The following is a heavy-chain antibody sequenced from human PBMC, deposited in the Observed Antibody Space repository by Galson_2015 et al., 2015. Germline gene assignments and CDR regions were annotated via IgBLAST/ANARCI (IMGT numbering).Heavy chain of an antibody. D-gene: IGHD3-10*01. V-gene: IGHV1-3*01. CDR2: INAGNGNT. Sequence: SVKVSCKASGYTFTSYAMHWVRQAPGQRLEWMGWINAGNGNTKYSQKFQGRVTITRDTSASTAYMELSSLRSEDTAVYYCARDLRGSQLLWFGVSGDYWGQGTLVTVSS. J-gene: IGHJ4*02. CDR3: ARDLRGSQLLWFGVSGDY. CDR1: GYTFTSYA.